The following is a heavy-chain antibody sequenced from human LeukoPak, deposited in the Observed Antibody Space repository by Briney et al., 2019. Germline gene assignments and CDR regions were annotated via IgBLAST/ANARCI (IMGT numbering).Heavy chain of an antibody. J-gene: IGHJ6*02. CDR1: GFSFSTQR. CDR2: IKQDGSEK. CDR3: ARDYV. Sequence: PGGSLRLSCVASGFSFSTQRMHWVRQAPGKGLEWVANIKQDGSEKYYVDSVKGRFTISRDNAKNSLYLQMNSLRAEDTAVYYCARDYVWGQGTTVTVSS. V-gene: IGHV3-7*01.